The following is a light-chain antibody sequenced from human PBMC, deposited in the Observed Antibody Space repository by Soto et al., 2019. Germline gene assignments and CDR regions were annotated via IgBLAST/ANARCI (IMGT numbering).Light chain of an antibody. Sequence: EIVLTQSPGTLSLSPGERATLSCRASQSLNRNYLAWYQQKPCQAPRLLIHGASSRATGISDQFSGSGSGTDFTLTISRLEPEDFAVYYCQQYDNAPQTFGQGTKVEIK. CDR3: QQYDNAPQT. V-gene: IGKV3-20*01. J-gene: IGKJ1*01. CDR2: GAS. CDR1: QSLNRNY.